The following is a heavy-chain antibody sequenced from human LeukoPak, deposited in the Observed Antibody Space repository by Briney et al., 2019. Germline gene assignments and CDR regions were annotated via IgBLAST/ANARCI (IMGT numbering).Heavy chain of an antibody. CDR3: ARGANNWNYRSYFDF. Sequence: GGSLRLSCTASGFTFSYYWMSWVRQAPGKGLQWVAVAWYDGSTKYYEDSVKGRFTISRDNSKNTLYLQMNSLRAEDTAVYYCARGANNWNYRSYFDFRGQGTLVTVSS. CDR2: AWYDGSTK. D-gene: IGHD1-7*01. V-gene: IGHV3-33*08. CDR1: GFTFSYYW. J-gene: IGHJ4*02.